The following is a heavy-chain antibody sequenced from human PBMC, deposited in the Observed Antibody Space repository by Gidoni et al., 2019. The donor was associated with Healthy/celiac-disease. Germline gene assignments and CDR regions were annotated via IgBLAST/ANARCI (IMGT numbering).Heavy chain of an antibody. D-gene: IGHD3-22*01. CDR1: GLTFSSYS. CDR3: ASFTMIVISDAFDI. CDR2: ISSSSSTI. V-gene: IGHV3-48*02. J-gene: IGHJ3*02. Sequence: EVQMVESGGGVVQPGGSLRLSCAASGLTFSSYSMNWVRQAPGKGLEWVSYISSSSSTIYYADSVKGRFTISRDNAKNSLYLQMNSLRDEDTAVYYCASFTMIVISDAFDIWGQGTMVTVSS.